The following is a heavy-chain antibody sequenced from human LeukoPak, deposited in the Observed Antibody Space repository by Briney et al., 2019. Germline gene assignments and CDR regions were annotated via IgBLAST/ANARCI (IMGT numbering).Heavy chain of an antibody. Sequence: GGSLRLSCAASGLTFSSYAMAWVRQAPGKGLEWVANIEQHGNEKYYMDSVKGRFTISRDNAKNSLYLEMNSLRAEDTAVYYCAGGDYYGSGSARRHWFDPWGQGTPVTVSS. CDR1: GLTFSSYA. CDR3: AGGDYYGSGSARRHWFDP. CDR2: IEQHGNEK. J-gene: IGHJ5*02. V-gene: IGHV3-7*04. D-gene: IGHD3-10*01.